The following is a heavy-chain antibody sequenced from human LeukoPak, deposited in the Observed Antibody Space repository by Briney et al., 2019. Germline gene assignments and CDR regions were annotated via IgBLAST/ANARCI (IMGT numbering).Heavy chain of an antibody. D-gene: IGHD3-22*01. CDR3: ARGANYYDSSGYYYY. Sequence: KASETLSLTCAVYGGSFSGYYWSWIRQHPGKGLEWIGEINHSGSTNYNPSLKSRVTISVDTSKNQFSLKLSSVTAADTAVYYCARGANYYDSSGYYYYWGQGTLVTVSS. CDR2: INHSGST. J-gene: IGHJ4*02. CDR1: GGSFSGYY. V-gene: IGHV4-34*01.